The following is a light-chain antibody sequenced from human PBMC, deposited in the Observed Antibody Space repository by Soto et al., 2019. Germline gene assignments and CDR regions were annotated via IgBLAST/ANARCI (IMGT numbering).Light chain of an antibody. V-gene: IGLV2-14*03. CDR2: DVS. J-gene: IGLJ2*01. CDR1: ISDVGGYDY. CDR3: SSYTTNSTLVA. Sequence: QSVLTQPASVSGSPGQSITISCTGTISDVGGYDYVSWYQQHPGKVPKLMIYDVSNRPSGVSSRFSGSKSGNTASLTISGLQAEDEADYYCSSYTTNSTLVAFGGGTKLTVL.